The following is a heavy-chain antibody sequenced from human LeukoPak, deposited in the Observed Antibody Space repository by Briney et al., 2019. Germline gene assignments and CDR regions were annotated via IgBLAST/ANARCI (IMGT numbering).Heavy chain of an antibody. CDR3: ARWRTSNWSEFDY. CDR1: GFTFSSHY. D-gene: IGHD6-13*01. Sequence: GGSLSLSCAASGFTFSSHYLGWRRQAPRKGREYVAYINQDEGEIYYVDSVKGRFTVSRDNAKNSLYLQMNSLRAEDTAVYFCARWRTSNWSEFDYWGQGTLVTVSS. V-gene: IGHV3-7*05. J-gene: IGHJ4*02. CDR2: INQDEGEI.